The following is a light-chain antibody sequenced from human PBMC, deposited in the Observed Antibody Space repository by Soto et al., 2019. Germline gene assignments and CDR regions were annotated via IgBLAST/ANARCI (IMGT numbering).Light chain of an antibody. J-gene: IGLJ1*01. CDR1: SSDVGGYNY. CDR2: DVN. CDR3: RSYTSSSTLYV. Sequence: QSALTQPASVSGSPGQSITISCTGTSSDVGGYNYVSWYQHHPGKAPKLMIYDVNNRPSGVSYRFSGSKSGNTASLTISGLQAEDEADYYCRSYTSSSTLYVFGTGTKVTVL. V-gene: IGLV2-14*03.